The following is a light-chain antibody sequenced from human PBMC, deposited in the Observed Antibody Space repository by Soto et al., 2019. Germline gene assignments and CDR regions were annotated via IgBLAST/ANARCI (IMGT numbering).Light chain of an antibody. CDR1: QSVSSSY. J-gene: IGKJ5*01. Sequence: EIVMTQSPATLSVSPGERTTLSCRASQSVSSSYLAWYQQKPGQPPRLLIYGASSRATGVPARFSGSGSQTQFTLSISSLQSEDFAFYYCQQYNNWPITFGRGTRLEI. V-gene: IGKV3D-15*01. CDR3: QQYNNWPIT. CDR2: GAS.